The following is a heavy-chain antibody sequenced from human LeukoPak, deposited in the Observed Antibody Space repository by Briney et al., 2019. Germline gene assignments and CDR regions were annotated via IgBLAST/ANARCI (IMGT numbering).Heavy chain of an antibody. Sequence: SETLSLTCAIYGGSFSGYFWSWFRQPPGKGLEWIGEINRSGSTNYNPSLKSRVTISVDTSKNQFSLKLTSVTAADTAVYYCARVSGAIVDYWGQGTLVTVSS. CDR2: INRSGST. J-gene: IGHJ4*02. D-gene: IGHD3-10*01. CDR3: ARVSGAIVDY. V-gene: IGHV4-34*01. CDR1: GGSFSGYF.